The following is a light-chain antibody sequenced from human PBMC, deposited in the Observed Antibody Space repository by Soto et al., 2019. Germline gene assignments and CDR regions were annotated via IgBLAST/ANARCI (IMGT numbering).Light chain of an antibody. J-gene: IGLJ1*01. CDR3: NSYTSSGTYV. CDR2: RND. Sequence: QSVLTQPPPAAWGPRQGGTISFFWSSSNIGGNSVSWYQQLPGTAPKLLIYRNDQRPSGVPDRFSGSKSGTSASLAISGLRSEDEADYYCNSYTSSGTYVFGTGTKVTVL. CDR1: SSNIGGNS. V-gene: IGLV1-47*01.